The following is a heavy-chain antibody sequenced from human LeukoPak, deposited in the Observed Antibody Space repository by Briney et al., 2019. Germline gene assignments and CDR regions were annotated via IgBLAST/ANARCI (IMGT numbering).Heavy chain of an antibody. V-gene: IGHV4-30-2*01. Sequence: SETLSLTCTVSGGSISSGSYYWSWIRQPPGKGLEWIGYIYHSGSTYYNPSLKSRVTISVDRSKNQFSLKLSSVTAADTAVYYCARDLYCSSTSCYSSDPWGQGTLVTVSS. D-gene: IGHD2-2*01. CDR1: GGSISSGSYY. CDR2: IYHSGST. J-gene: IGHJ5*02. CDR3: ARDLYCSSTSCYSSDP.